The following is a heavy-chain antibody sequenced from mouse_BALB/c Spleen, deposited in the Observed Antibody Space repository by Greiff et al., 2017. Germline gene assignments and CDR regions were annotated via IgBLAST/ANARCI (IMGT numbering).Heavy chain of an antibody. D-gene: IGHD1-1*01. J-gene: IGHJ3*01. CDR2: ISDGGSYT. CDR3: ARTYGRAWFAY. Sequence: EVKLVESGGGLVKPGGSLKLSCAASGFTFSDYYMYWVRQTPEKRLEWVATISDGGSYTYYPDSVKGRFTISRDNPKNTLFLQMTSLRSEDTAMYYCARTYGRAWFAYWGQGTLVTVSA. CDR1: GFTFSDYY. V-gene: IGHV5-4*02.